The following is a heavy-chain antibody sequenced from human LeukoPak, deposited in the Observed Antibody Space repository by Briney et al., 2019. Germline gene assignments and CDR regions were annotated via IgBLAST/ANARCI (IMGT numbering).Heavy chain of an antibody. CDR3: ARAPDFSYVWGSYRLSPNYGMDV. CDR1: GYTFTGYY. D-gene: IGHD3-16*02. V-gene: IGHV1-2*04. J-gene: IGHJ6*02. Sequence: ASVKISCKASGYTFTGYYMHWVRQAPGQGLEWMGWINPNSGGTNYAQKFQGWVTMTRDTSISTAYMELSRLRSDDTAVYYCARAPDFSYVWGSYRLSPNYGMDVWGQGTTVTVSS. CDR2: INPNSGGT.